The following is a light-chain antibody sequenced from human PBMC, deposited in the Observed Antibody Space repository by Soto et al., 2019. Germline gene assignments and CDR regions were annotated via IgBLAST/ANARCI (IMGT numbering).Light chain of an antibody. V-gene: IGLV2-14*01. J-gene: IGLJ2*01. CDR3: SSYTTNSIPVV. CDR1: SSDVGAYDR. CDR2: EVT. Sequence: QSALTQPASVSGSPGQSISISCTGTSSDVGAYDRVSWYQHHPGKAPKLLIYEVTNRPSGVSTRFSGSKSANTASLTISGIMTEDEADYYCSSYTTNSIPVVFGGGTKLTVL.